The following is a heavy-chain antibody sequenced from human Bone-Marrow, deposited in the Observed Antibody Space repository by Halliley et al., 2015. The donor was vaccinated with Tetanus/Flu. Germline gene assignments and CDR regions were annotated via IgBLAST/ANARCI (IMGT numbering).Heavy chain of an antibody. Sequence: SLRLSCAASGFTFSDYRMHWVRQAPGKGLEWVSCIGSSSSYMYYAPSVKGRFIIPRDNAKNSLYLQMNSLRAEDTAVYYCATKYRSGWLGWGQGTQVPVPP. CDR3: ATKYRSGWLG. J-gene: IGHJ4*02. V-gene: IGHV3-21*01. CDR2: IGSSSSYM. CDR1: GFTFSDYR. D-gene: IGHD6-19*01.